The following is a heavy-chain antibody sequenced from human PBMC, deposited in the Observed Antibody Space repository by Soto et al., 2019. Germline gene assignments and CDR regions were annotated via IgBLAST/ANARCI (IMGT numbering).Heavy chain of an antibody. V-gene: IGHV4-34*01. J-gene: IGHJ1*01. Sequence: SETLSLTCAVYGGSFNGYYWTWIRQPPGKGLEWIGEITHSGSTNYNPSLKSRVTRSVDTSKNQFSLNLNSVTGADTAVYYCSRTSLRGWSYWRQGTLVTVSS. CDR2: ITHSGST. CDR3: SRTSLRGWSY. CDR1: GGSFNGYY. D-gene: IGHD3-10*01.